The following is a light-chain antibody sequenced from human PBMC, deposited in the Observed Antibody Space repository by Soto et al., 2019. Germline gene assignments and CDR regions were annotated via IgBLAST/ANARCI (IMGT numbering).Light chain of an antibody. CDR2: GAS. CDR3: QQYNNWPWT. J-gene: IGKJ1*01. Sequence: EIVRTTSPATVSVSRGGRAPFSCRASQSISDTLAWYHKNPGQAPRILIHGASTRATGFPGRFSGSGSGTDFNLTISSLQSEDFAAYYCQQYNNWPWTFGQGTKVDIK. V-gene: IGKV3-15*01. CDR1: QSISDT.